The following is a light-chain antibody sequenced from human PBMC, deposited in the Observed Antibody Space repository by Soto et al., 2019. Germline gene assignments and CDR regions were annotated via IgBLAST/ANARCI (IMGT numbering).Light chain of an antibody. CDR1: SSDVGGYNY. CDR2: EVS. CDR3: SSYTTTNTCV. Sequence: QSALTQPASVSGSPGQSITISCTGTSSDVGGYNYVSWSQQHPGKAPKLMVYEVSNRPSGVSNRFSGSKSGNAASLTISGLQAEDEADYYCSSYTTTNTCVFGAGTKLTVL. J-gene: IGLJ1*01. V-gene: IGLV2-14*01.